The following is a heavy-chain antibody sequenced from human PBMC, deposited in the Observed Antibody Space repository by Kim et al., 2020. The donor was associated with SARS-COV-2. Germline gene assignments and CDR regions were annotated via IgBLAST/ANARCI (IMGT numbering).Heavy chain of an antibody. D-gene: IGHD1-26*01. CDR1: GGSFSGYY. CDR2: INHSGST. J-gene: IGHJ4*02. Sequence: SETLSLTCAVYGGSFSGYYWSWIRQPPGKGLEWIGEINHSGSTNYNPSLKSRVTISVDTSKNQFSLKLSSVTAADPAVYYCGCGSYYVDYWGQGTLVTVS. V-gene: IGHV4-34*01. CDR3: GCGSYYVDY.